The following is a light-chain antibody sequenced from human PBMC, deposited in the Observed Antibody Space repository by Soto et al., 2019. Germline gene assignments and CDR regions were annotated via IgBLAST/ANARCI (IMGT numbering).Light chain of an antibody. Sequence: QSALTQPASVSGSPGQSIAISCTGTSSDVGGYSYVSWYQQQPGKVPKLVISDVSNRPSGVSDRFSGSKSGNTASLTISGLQTEDEDDYYCASYTTSSTYVFGTGTKVTVL. CDR3: ASYTTSSTYV. J-gene: IGLJ1*01. CDR1: SSDVGGYSY. V-gene: IGLV2-14*01. CDR2: DVS.